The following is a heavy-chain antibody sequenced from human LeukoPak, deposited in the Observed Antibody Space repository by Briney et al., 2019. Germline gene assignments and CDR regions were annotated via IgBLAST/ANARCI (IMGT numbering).Heavy chain of an antibody. CDR3: AKDSRRYCSGGSCSRPLDY. V-gene: IGHV3-23*01. D-gene: IGHD2-15*01. CDR1: GFTFSSYA. Sequence: GGSLRLSCAASGFTFSSYAMSWVRQAPGKGLEWVSAISGSGGSTYYADSVKGRFTISRDNSKNTLYLQMNSLRAEDTAVYYCAKDSRRYCSGGSCSRPLDYWGQGTLVTVSS. J-gene: IGHJ4*02. CDR2: ISGSGGST.